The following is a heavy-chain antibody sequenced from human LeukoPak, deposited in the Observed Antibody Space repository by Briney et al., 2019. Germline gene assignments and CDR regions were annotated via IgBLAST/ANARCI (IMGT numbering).Heavy chain of an antibody. CDR3: ARHGARDPYYFDY. CDR1: GGSISSSSYY. J-gene: IGHJ4*02. Sequence: SETLSLTCTVSGGSISSSSYYWGWIRQPPGKGLEWIGSIYYSGSTYYNPSLKSRVTISVDTSKNQFSLKLSSVTAADTAVYYCARHGARDPYYFDYWGQGTLVTVSS. CDR2: IYYSGST. V-gene: IGHV4-39*01. D-gene: IGHD2-21*02.